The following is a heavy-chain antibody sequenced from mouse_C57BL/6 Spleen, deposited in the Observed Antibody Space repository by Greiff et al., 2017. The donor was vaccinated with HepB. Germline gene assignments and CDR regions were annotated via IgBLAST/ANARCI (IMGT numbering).Heavy chain of an antibody. CDR1: GYTFTDYY. CDR3: ARSLRRRGFDY. Sequence: EVQLQQSGPELVKPGASVKISCKASGYTFTDYYMNWVKQSHGKSLEWIGDINPNNGGTSYNQKFKGKATLTVDKSSSTAYMELRSLTSGDSAVYYCARSLRRRGFDYWGQGTTLTVSS. D-gene: IGHD2-12*01. CDR2: INPNNGGT. V-gene: IGHV1-26*01. J-gene: IGHJ2*01.